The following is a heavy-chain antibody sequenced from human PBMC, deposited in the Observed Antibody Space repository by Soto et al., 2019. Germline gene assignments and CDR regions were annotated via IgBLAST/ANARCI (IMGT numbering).Heavy chain of an antibody. CDR1: GFLVNSAY. Sequence: EVQLVESGGGLIPPGGSLRLSCAASGFLVNSAYMTWVRQAPGKGLEWLSMINSDGSTLYAESVKGRFTISRDNSKNRLDIPIASLRAEDTAMYYCARSGYSFAWGYWGQGTLVIVTS. CDR3: ARSGYSFAWGY. CDR2: INSDGST. D-gene: IGHD5-18*01. J-gene: IGHJ4*02. V-gene: IGHV3-53*01.